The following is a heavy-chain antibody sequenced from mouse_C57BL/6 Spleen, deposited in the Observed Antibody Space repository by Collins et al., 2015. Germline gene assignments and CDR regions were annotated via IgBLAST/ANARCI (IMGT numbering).Heavy chain of an antibody. V-gene: IGHV9-3*01. CDR3: AIWGDNFPFDH. Sequence: QIQLVQSGPELKKPGETVKISCKTSGYSFTLYGMSWVTQAPGKGLKWMGWINTHSGVPTYADDFKGRFAFSLETSANTAYLKINNLKNEDTATYFCAIWGDNFPFDHWGQGTTLTVSS. D-gene: IGHD1-3*01. CDR1: GYSFTLYG. J-gene: IGHJ2*01. CDR2: INTHSGVP.